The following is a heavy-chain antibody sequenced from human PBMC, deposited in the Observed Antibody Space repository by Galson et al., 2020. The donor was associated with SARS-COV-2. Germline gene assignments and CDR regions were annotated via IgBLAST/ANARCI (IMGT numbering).Heavy chain of an antibody. J-gene: IGHJ4*02. D-gene: IGHD1-26*01. CDR2: MNRDGSER. V-gene: IGHV3-7*04. CDR1: EFSFSSNW. CDR3: ASDGI. Sequence: GESLKISCAASEFSFSSNWMTWVRQAPGKGLEWVASMNRDGSERYYVDSVKGRFTIFRDTAENSLYLQMNSLRVEDTATYYCASDGIWGQGTVVAVSS.